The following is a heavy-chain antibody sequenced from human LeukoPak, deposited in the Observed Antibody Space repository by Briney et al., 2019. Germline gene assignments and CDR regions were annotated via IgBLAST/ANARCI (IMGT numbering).Heavy chain of an antibody. CDR2: IKTKTDGATT. CDR1: GFTFTNAW. Sequence: PGGSLRLSCAVSGFTFTNAWLIWVRQAPGKGLEWVGRIKTKTDGATTDYAAPVKGRSTISRDDSQNMLYLQMSSLKSEDTGLYYCAAWAGLSGDYYFDYWGQGTLVTVSS. CDR3: AAWAGLSGDYYFDY. J-gene: IGHJ4*02. D-gene: IGHD1-26*01. V-gene: IGHV3-15*01.